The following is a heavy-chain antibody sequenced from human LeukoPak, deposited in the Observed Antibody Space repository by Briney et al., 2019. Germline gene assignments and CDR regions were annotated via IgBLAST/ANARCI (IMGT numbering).Heavy chain of an antibody. V-gene: IGHV1-46*01. CDR2: INPSGGST. CDR3: AGDWRPYYYDSSAYYSPIDY. D-gene: IGHD3-22*01. CDR1: GYTFTSYY. Sequence: ASVKVSCKASGYTFTSYYMHWVRQAPGQGLEWMGIINPSGGSTSYAQKFQGRVTMTRDTSTSTVYMALSSLRSEDTAVYYCAGDWRPYYYDSSAYYSPIDYWGQGTLVTVSS. J-gene: IGHJ4*02.